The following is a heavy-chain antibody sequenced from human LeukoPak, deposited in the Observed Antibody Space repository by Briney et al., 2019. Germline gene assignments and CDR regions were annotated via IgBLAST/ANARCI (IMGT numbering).Heavy chain of an antibody. CDR2: IRPGGSEG. CDR1: GFTFSNYW. J-gene: IGHJ4*02. CDR3: ARVDCSGYTCFSGFDY. V-gene: IGHV3-7*01. D-gene: IGHD2-15*01. Sequence: GGSLRLSCAVSGFTFSNYWMGWVRQAPGKGREWVANIRPGGSEGFYGDSVKGRFTISRDNANSSLILQMNSLRAEDTAVYYCARVDCSGYTCFSGFDYWGQGALVTVAS.